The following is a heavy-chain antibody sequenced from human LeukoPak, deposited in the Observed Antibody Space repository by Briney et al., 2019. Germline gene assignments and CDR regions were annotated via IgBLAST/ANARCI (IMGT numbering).Heavy chain of an antibody. Sequence: PSETLSLTCSVSGGSISSSSYYLAWIRQPPGMGLEWIGTMYYNGSTYYNPSLKSRVTISEDTSKNQFSLKLNSVTAADTAVYYCATSSSWYFGYWGQGTLVTVSS. CDR2: MYYNGST. J-gene: IGHJ4*02. CDR3: ATSSSWYFGY. CDR1: GGSISSSSYY. V-gene: IGHV4-39*07. D-gene: IGHD6-13*01.